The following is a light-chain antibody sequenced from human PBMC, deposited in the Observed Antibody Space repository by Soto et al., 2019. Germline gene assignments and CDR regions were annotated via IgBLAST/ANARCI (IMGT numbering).Light chain of an antibody. CDR2: DAS. V-gene: IGKV1-5*01. CDR3: QQYNSYSRT. J-gene: IGKJ1*01. CDR1: QRISSW. Sequence: DIQMTQSPSTVSASVGDRVTITCRASQRISSWLAWYQQKPGKAPKLLIYDASSLESGVPSRFSGSGSGTEFTLTISSLQPDDFATYYCQQYNSYSRTFGQGTKVDI.